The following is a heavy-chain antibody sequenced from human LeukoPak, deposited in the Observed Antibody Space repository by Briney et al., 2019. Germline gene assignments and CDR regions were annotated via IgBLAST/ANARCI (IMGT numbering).Heavy chain of an antibody. V-gene: IGHV1-18*01. J-gene: IGHJ5*02. CDR2: ISAYSGNT. D-gene: IGHD2-2*01. CDR1: GYTLTSYG. CDR3: AREPLPYCSSTSCHGFGFGP. Sequence: ASVKVSCKASGYTLTSYGISWVRQAPGQGLEWMGWISAYSGNTNYAQKLQGRVTMTTDTSTRTADMELRSLRSDDTAVYYCAREPLPYCSSTSCHGFGFGPWGQGTLVTVSS.